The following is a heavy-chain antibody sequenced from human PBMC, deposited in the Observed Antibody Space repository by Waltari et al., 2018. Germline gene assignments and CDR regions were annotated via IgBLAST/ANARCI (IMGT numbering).Heavy chain of an antibody. Sequence: QVQLQESGPGLVKPSETLSLTCTVSGGSISSYYWSWTRQPAGKGLGWIGRSYTSGSTNYNPSLKSRVTMSVDTSKNQFSLKLSSVTAADTAVYYCARARGSYSDWFDPRGQGTLVTVSS. J-gene: IGHJ5*02. D-gene: IGHD1-26*01. CDR1: GGSISSYY. V-gene: IGHV4-4*07. CDR3: ARARGSYSDWFDP. CDR2: SYTSGST.